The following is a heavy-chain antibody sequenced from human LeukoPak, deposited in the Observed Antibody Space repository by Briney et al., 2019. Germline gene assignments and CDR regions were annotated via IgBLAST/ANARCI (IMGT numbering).Heavy chain of an antibody. CDR3: ANRRGYTLVGLDY. Sequence: GGSLRLSCAASGFTFSSYAMSWVRQAPGKGLEWVSAISGSGGSTYYADSVKGRFTISRDNSKNALYLQMNSLRAEDTAVYYCANRRGYTLVGLDYWGQGTLVTVSS. J-gene: IGHJ4*02. CDR2: ISGSGGST. V-gene: IGHV3-23*01. D-gene: IGHD5-18*01. CDR1: GFTFSSYA.